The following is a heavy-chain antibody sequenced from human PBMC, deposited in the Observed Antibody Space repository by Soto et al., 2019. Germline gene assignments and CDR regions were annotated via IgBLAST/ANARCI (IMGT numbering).Heavy chain of an antibody. J-gene: IGHJ5*02. D-gene: IGHD3-16*01. V-gene: IGHV5-51*01. CDR2: IYPVDSDT. CDR3: VRQQYDFLVDP. Sequence: GESLKISFKGSGYIFTSYWVAWVRQMPGKVLECMGIIYPVDSDTIYSPSFQGQVTISVDKSINTAYLQMDSLRAEDTALYYCVRQQYDFLVDPWGQGTLVTVSS. CDR1: GYIFTSYW.